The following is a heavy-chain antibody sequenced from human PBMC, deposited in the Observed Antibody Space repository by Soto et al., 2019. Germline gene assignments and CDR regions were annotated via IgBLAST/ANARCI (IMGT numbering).Heavy chain of an antibody. J-gene: IGHJ6*02. CDR3: ARRLYYDSSGFEGGGMDV. V-gene: IGHV4-39*01. CDR2: IYYSGST. Sequence: SETLSLTCTVSGDSISSSSYCWGWIRQPPGKGLEWIGSIYYSGSTYYNPSLKSRVTISVDTSKNQFSLKLSSVTAADTAVYYCARRLYYDSSGFEGGGMDVWGQGTTVTVSS. CDR1: GDSISSSSYC. D-gene: IGHD3-22*01.